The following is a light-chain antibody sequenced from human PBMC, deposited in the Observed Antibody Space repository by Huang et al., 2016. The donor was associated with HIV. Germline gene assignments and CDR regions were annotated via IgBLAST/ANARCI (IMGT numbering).Light chain of an antibody. CDR1: PSVFYSSNNKNY. V-gene: IGKV4-1*01. CDR2: WAS. CDR3: QQYYSTPRT. J-gene: IGKJ1*01. Sequence: DIVMTQSPDSLAVSLGERATINCKSSPSVFYSSNNKNYLAWYQQKPGKPPKLLIYWASTRESGVPDRLGGSGSGTDFTLTISSLQAEDVAVYYCQQYYSTPRTFGQGTKVEIK.